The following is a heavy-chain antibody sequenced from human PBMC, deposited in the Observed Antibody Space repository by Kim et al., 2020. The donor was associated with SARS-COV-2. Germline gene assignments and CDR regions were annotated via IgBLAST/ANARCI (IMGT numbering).Heavy chain of an antibody. Sequence: GGSLRLSCAASGFTFADYAMHWVRQAPGKGLEWVSGISWNSGSIGYADSVKGRFTISRDNAKNSLYLQMNSLRAEDTALYYCAKDLPGTIFFAYGMDVWGQGTTVTVPS. V-gene: IGHV3-9*01. J-gene: IGHJ6*02. CDR2: ISWNSGSI. CDR1: GFTFADYA. D-gene: IGHD3-3*01. CDR3: AKDLPGTIFFAYGMDV.